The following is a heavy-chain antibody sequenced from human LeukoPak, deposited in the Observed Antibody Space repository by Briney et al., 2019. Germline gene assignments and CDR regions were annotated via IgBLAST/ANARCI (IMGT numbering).Heavy chain of an antibody. J-gene: IGHJ4*02. V-gene: IGHV3-30*02. Sequence: GGSLRLSCAASGFTVSSYEMNWVRQAPGKGLEWVAFIQNDGNNKKYADSVKGRFTISRDNSKNTLYLQMNSLRAEDTAVYYCARDWGTSSLYLVNWGQGTLVTVSS. CDR3: ARDWGTSSLYLVN. CDR2: IQNDGNNK. CDR1: GFTVSSYE. D-gene: IGHD6-6*01.